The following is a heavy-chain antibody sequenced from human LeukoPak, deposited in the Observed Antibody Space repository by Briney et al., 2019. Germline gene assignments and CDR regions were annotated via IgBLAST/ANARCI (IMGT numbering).Heavy chain of an antibody. CDR1: GASISSNY. V-gene: IGHV4-59*01. CDR3: ARVLVGFGDVYYFDY. J-gene: IGHJ4*02. D-gene: IGHD3-10*01. CDR2: INHSGSS. Sequence: PSETLSLTCAVSGASISSNYWTWIRQPPGKGLEWIGYINHSGSSNYNPSLKSRVTISVDTSRNQFSLKLTSVTAADTAVYYCARVLVGFGDVYYFDYWGQGTLVTVSS.